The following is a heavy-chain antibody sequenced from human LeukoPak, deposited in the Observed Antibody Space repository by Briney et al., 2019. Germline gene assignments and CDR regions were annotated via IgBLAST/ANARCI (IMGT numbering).Heavy chain of an antibody. Sequence: GGSLRLSCAASGFTFSSYWMHWVRQAPGKGLVWVSRINTDGSSTSYADSVKGRFTISRDNAKNTLYLQMNSLRAEDTAVYYCARDSRKNYDFWSGYQPSDWGQGTLVTVSS. CDR2: INTDGSST. CDR1: GFTFSSYW. V-gene: IGHV3-74*01. CDR3: ARDSRKNYDFWSGYQPSD. D-gene: IGHD3-3*01. J-gene: IGHJ4*02.